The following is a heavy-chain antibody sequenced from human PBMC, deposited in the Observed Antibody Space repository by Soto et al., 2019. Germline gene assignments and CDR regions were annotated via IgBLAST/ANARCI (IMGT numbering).Heavy chain of an antibody. Sequence: RPGGSLRLSCAASGFTFDDYGMSWVRQAPGRGLEWVSGINWNGGSTGYADSVKGRFTISRDNAKNSLYLQMNSLRAEDTALYYCARFHVEWIQLYYFDYWGQGTLVTVSS. V-gene: IGHV3-20*04. CDR3: ARFHVEWIQLYYFDY. CDR1: GFTFDDYG. CDR2: INWNGGST. J-gene: IGHJ4*02. D-gene: IGHD5-18*01.